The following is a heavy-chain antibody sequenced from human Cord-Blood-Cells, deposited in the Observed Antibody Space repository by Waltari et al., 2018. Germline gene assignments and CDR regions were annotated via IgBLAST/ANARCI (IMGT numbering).Heavy chain of an antibody. J-gene: IGHJ2*01. CDR2: IYYSGST. CDR1: GGSISSGGYY. CDR3: ARVVRSGPRYWYFDL. D-gene: IGHD3-16*01. V-gene: IGHV4-31*03. Sequence: QVQLQESGPGLVKPSQTLSLTCTVSGGSISSGGYYWSWIRQHPGKGLEWIGYIYYSGSTYYNPSLKSRVTISVDTAKNQFSRKLSSVTAADTAVYYCARVVRSGPRYWYFDLWGRGTLVTVSS.